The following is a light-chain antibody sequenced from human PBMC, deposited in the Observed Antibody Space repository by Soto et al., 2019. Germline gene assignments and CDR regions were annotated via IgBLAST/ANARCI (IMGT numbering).Light chain of an antibody. V-gene: IGKV3-15*01. CDR1: QDVSSN. Sequence: EFVLTQSPGTLSLSPGERATLSCRASQDVSSNLAWYQQKPGQAPSLLIYGASTRATGTPARFSGSGSGTEFTLTISSLQSEDYAVYFCQQYIRWPLTFGGGTKVDIK. CDR2: GAS. J-gene: IGKJ4*01. CDR3: QQYIRWPLT.